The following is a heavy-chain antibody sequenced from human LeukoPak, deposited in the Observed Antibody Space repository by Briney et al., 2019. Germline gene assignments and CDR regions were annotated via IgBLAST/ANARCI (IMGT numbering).Heavy chain of an antibody. D-gene: IGHD4-11*01. J-gene: IGHJ6*02. CDR1: GASVSSRSHY. Sequence: SETLSLTCTVSGASVSSRSHYWSWIRQPPGKGLEWIGYIYYSGSTDYNPSLKSRVTISVDTSKNQFSLKLSSVTAADTAVYYCARQPPYRYSSTWPPFYYYGMDVWGQGATVTVSS. CDR2: IYYSGST. CDR3: ARQPPYRYSSTWPPFYYYGMDV. V-gene: IGHV4-61*01.